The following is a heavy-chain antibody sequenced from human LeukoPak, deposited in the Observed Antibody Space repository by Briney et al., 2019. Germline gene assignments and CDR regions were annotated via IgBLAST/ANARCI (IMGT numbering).Heavy chain of an antibody. CDR1: GGSLSSYY. V-gene: IGHV4-59*01. CDR2: IYYSGST. Sequence: SETLSLTCTVSGGSLSSYYWSWIRQPPGKGLEWIGYIYYSGSTNYNPSLKSRVTISVDTSKNQFSLKLSSVTAADTAVYYCARVSLLATITFDYWGQGTLVTVSS. J-gene: IGHJ4*02. D-gene: IGHD5-24*01. CDR3: ARVSLLATITFDY.